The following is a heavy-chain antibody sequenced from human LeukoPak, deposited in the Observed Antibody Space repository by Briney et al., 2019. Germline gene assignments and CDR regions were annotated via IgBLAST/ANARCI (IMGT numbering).Heavy chain of an antibody. CDR3: ARDQCNNGVCYQSDAFDI. CDR1: GGSISSSSYY. CDR2: IYYSGST. J-gene: IGHJ3*02. Sequence: SETLSLTCTVSGGSISSSSYYWGWIRQPPGKGLEWIGSIYYSGSTYYNPSLKSRVTISVDTSKNQFSLKLSSVTAADTAVYYCARDQCNNGVCYQSDAFDIWGQGTMVTVSS. V-gene: IGHV4-39*07. D-gene: IGHD2-8*01.